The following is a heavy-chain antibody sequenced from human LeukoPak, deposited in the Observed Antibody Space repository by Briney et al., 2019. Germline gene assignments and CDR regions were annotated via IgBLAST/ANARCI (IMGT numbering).Heavy chain of an antibody. V-gene: IGHV3-21*01. J-gene: IGHJ4*02. CDR1: GFTFSSYS. CDR3: ARAGYYYDSSGYYVFDY. Sequence: GGSLRLSCAASGFTFSSYSMNWVRQAPGKGLEWVSSISSSSSYIYYADSVKGRFTISRDNAKNSLYLQMNSLRAEDTAVYYCARAGYYYDSSGYYVFDYWGQGILVTVSS. D-gene: IGHD3-22*01. CDR2: ISSSSSYI.